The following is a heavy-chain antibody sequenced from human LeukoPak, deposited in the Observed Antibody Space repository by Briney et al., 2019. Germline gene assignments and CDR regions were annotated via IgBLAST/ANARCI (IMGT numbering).Heavy chain of an antibody. Sequence: ASVKVSCKASGYTFTSYGISWVRQAPGQGLEWMGWISAYNGNTNYAQKLQGRVTMTTDTSTSTAYMELRSLRSDDTAVYYCARLTLGYCSSTSCEPGLYYYYMDVWGKGTTVTVSS. CDR1: GYTFTSYG. CDR3: ARLTLGYCSSTSCEPGLYYYYMDV. D-gene: IGHD2-2*01. J-gene: IGHJ6*03. CDR2: ISAYNGNT. V-gene: IGHV1-18*01.